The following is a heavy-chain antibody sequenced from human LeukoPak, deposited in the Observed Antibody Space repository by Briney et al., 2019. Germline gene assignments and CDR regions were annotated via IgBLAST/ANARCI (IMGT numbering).Heavy chain of an antibody. Sequence: GGSLRLSCSASGFTFSSYAMHWVRQAPGKGLDYVSAISSNGGSTYYADSVKGRFTISRDNSKNTLYLQMSSLRAEDTAVYYCVKSYRAYSGQNWFDPWGQGTLVTVSS. V-gene: IGHV3-64D*06. CDR3: VKSYRAYSGQNWFDP. J-gene: IGHJ5*02. CDR1: GFTFSSYA. CDR2: ISSNGGST. D-gene: IGHD1-26*01.